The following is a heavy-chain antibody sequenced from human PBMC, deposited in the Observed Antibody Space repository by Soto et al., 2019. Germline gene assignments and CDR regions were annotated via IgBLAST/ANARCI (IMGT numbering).Heavy chain of an antibody. Sequence: GGSLRLSCAASGFTFSSYWMHWVRQAPGKGLVWVSRINSDGSSTSYADSVKGRFTISRDNAKNTLYLQMNSLRAEDTAVYYCARDPQSAMATSYYYYYMDVWGKGTTVTVSS. J-gene: IGHJ6*03. CDR2: INSDGSST. V-gene: IGHV3-74*01. CDR1: GFTFSSYW. CDR3: ARDPQSAMATSYYYYYMDV. D-gene: IGHD5-18*01.